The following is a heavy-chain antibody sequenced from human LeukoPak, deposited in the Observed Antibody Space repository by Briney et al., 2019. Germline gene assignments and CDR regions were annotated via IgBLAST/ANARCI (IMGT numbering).Heavy chain of an antibody. D-gene: IGHD6-6*01. Sequence: PSETLSLTCAVYGGSFSGYYWSWIRQPPGKGLEWIGEINHSGSTNYNPSLKSRVTISVDTSKNQFSLKLSSVTAADTAVYYCARDRSARPFSWFDPWGQGTLVTVSS. CDR1: GGSFSGYY. J-gene: IGHJ5*02. CDR3: ARDRSARPFSWFDP. CDR2: INHSGST. V-gene: IGHV4-34*01.